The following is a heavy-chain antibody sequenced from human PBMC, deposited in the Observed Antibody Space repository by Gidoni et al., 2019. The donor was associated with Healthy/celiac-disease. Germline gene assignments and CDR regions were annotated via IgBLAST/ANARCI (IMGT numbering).Heavy chain of an antibody. Sequence: QVQLVQSGAEVKKPGASVKVSCKASGYTFTSYYMHWVRQAPGQGLEWMGIINPSGGSTSYAQKVQGRVTMTRDTSTSTVYMELSSLRSEDTAVYYCARGYMVRGRNPEIHWYFDLWGRGTLVTVSS. J-gene: IGHJ2*01. CDR3: ARGYMVRGRNPEIHWYFDL. CDR2: INPSGGST. CDR1: GYTFTSYY. V-gene: IGHV1-46*01. D-gene: IGHD3-10*01.